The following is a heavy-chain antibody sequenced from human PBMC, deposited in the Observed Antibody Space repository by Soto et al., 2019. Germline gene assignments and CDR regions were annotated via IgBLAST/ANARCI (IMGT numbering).Heavy chain of an antibody. CDR1: GGFISNYY. Sequence: QVQLQESGPGLVKPSETLTLTCSVSGGFISNYYWTWIRQSPGKGLEWIGYVYNSGSTKYNPSLKSRVSIYIDTSKNQFSLKLSSVTAADTAVYYCARGGVVVVSYALDAWGQGTTVTVSS. J-gene: IGHJ6*02. V-gene: IGHV4-59*01. CDR3: ARGGVVVVSYALDA. CDR2: VYNSGST. D-gene: IGHD2-21*01.